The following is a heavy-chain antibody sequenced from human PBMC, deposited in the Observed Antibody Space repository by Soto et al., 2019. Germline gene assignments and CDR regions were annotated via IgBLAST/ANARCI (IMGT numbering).Heavy chain of an antibody. V-gene: IGHV3-33*06. Sequence: GGSLRLSCAASGFMFTNHGMHWVRQAPGKGLEWVAVIWSDGNKRYYADSVKGRFTVSRDTSNNTLYLQMNSLRAEDTAVYYCAKDLAVVVPAAMKKWGQGTLVTVSS. D-gene: IGHD2-2*01. CDR2: IWSDGNKR. CDR3: AKDLAVVVPAAMKK. CDR1: GFMFTNHG. J-gene: IGHJ4*02.